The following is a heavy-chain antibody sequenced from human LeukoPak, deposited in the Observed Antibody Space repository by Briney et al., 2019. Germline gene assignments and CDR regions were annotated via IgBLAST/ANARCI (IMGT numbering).Heavy chain of an antibody. J-gene: IGHJ4*02. CDR3: AKIQGMRDY. CDR2: ISGSGYTT. D-gene: IGHD3-10*01. Sequence: GGSLRLSCAASGFTFSSYVMSWVRQAPGKGLEWVSTISGSGYTTHYADSVKGRFTISRDNSKNTLYLQMNSLRAEDTAVCYCAKIQGMRDYWGQGTLVTVSS. V-gene: IGHV3-23*01. CDR1: GFTFSSYV.